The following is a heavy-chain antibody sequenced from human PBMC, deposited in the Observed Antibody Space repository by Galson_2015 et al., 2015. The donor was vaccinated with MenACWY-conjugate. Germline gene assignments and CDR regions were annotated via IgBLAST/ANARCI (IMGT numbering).Heavy chain of an antibody. CDR2: INPGNGAT. J-gene: IGHJ4*02. CDR3: ARDAEAQYSSGPSHY. Sequence: SVKVSCKASGYTFSTYAMRWVRQAPGQRLEWMGWINPGNGATKYSQRFQGRVTFTWDTSARTAYMDLSSLRSEDTAIYYCARDAEAQYSSGPSHYWGQGTLVTVSS. CDR1: GYTFSTYA. D-gene: IGHD6-19*01. V-gene: IGHV1-3*01.